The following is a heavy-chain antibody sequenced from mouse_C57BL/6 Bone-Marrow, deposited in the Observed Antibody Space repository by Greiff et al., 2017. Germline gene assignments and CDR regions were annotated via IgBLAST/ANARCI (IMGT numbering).Heavy chain of an antibody. J-gene: IGHJ2*01. CDR1: GFTFSSYA. CDR3: ARTPLGY. Sequence: EVQRVESGGGLVKPGGSLKLSCAASGFTFSSYAMSWVRQTPEKRLEWVGTISDGGSYTYYPDNVKGRFTISRDKAKNNLYLQMSHLKSEDTAMYYCARTPLGYWGQGTALTVS. D-gene: IGHD3-1*01. V-gene: IGHV5-4*01. CDR2: ISDGGSYT.